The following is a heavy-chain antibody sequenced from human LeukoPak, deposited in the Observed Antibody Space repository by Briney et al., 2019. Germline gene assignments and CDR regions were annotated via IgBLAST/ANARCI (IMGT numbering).Heavy chain of an antibody. V-gene: IGHV1-69*01. J-gene: IGHJ4*02. CDR3: ARGWLAETTVVTPYNY. D-gene: IGHD4-23*01. CDR2: IIPLFGAA. Sequence: SVKVSCKASGGTFSSFAINWVRQAPGQGLEWMGGIIPLFGAAKYAQKFQGRVTITAVESMSTAYMELSSLRSEDTAVYYCARGWLAETTVVTPYNYWGQGTLVTVSS. CDR1: GGTFSSFA.